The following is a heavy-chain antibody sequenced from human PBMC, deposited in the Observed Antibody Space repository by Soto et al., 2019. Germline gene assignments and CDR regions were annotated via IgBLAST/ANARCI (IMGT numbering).Heavy chain of an antibody. CDR1: GFTFSNYG. CDR3: TRVTYYSGNSFHYLDN. Sequence: QVQLVESGGGVVQPGGSLRLACAASGFTFSNYGMHWVRQAPGKGLEWVAVICYDGSNENYADSVKGRFTISRDNSKNTMYLQINGLRAEDTAIYYCTRVTYYSGNSFHYLDNWGQGTLVTVSS. D-gene: IGHD4-4*01. J-gene: IGHJ4*02. CDR2: ICYDGSNE. V-gene: IGHV3-33*01.